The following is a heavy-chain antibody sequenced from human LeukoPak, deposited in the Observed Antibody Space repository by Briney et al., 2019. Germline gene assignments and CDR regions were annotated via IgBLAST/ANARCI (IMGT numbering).Heavy chain of an antibody. D-gene: IGHD5-24*01. V-gene: IGHV3-30-3*01. J-gene: IGHJ4*02. CDR2: ISYDGSNK. CDR3: ARDQGIGGYIELATINYYFDY. Sequence: PGGSLRLSCAASGFTFSDYAMHWVRRAPGKGLEWVAVISYDGSNKYYADSVKGRFTISRDNSKNTLYLQMNSLRAEDTAVYYCARDQGIGGYIELATINYYFDYWGQGTLVTVSS. CDR1: GFTFSDYA.